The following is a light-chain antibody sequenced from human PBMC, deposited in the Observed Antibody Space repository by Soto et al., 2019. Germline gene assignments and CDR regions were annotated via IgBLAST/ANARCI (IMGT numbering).Light chain of an antibody. CDR2: RTS. Sequence: EIVLTQSPDTLSLSPGERATLSCRASQSVGSSFLAWYQQKPGQAPRLLIYRTSTRATGIPDRFTGSGSATDFTLTISRLEPEDFAVYYCQQYENSPLTFGGGTKLEIK. CDR1: QSVGSSF. V-gene: IGKV3-20*01. J-gene: IGKJ4*01. CDR3: QQYENSPLT.